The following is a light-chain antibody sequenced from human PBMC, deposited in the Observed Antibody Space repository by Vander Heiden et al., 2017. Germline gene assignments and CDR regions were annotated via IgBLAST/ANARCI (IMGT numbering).Light chain of an antibody. Sequence: SYVLTQPPSVSVAPGQTASITCGGDNIGGKAVHWYQQKPGQAPVLVVYDDVDRPSGIPERFSGSNSGNTATLTISRVEAGDEADYFCHVWDTTTDHHVFGAGTKVTVL. CDR3: HVWDTTTDHHV. V-gene: IGLV3-21*02. J-gene: IGLJ1*01. CDR2: DDV. CDR1: NIGGKA.